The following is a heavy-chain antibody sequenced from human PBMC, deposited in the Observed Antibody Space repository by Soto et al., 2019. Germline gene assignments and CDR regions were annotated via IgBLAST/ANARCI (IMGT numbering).Heavy chain of an antibody. J-gene: IGHJ4*02. Sequence: SETLSLTCSVSGGSISSSSYYWGWIRQPPGKGLEWIGSIYYSGSTYYNPSLKSRVTISIDKSKNQFSLKLSSLTAADTAVYYCAILEGLATISYYFDFWGQGTLVTVSS. V-gene: IGHV4-39*01. CDR2: IYYSGST. D-gene: IGHD3-9*01. CDR3: AILEGLATISYYFDF. CDR1: GGSISSSSYY.